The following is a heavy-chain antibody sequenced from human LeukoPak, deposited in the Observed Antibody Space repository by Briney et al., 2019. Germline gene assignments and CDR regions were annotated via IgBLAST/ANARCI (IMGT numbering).Heavy chain of an antibody. CDR2: ISSSGSTI. J-gene: IGHJ4*02. V-gene: IGHV3-48*03. Sequence: GGSLRLSCAASGFTFSSYEMNWVRQAPGQGLEWVSYISSSGSTIYYADSVKGRFTISRDNAKNSLYLQMNSLRAEDTAVYYCARYCSSTSCYRGLGYWGQGTLVTVSS. CDR3: ARYCSSTSCYRGLGY. D-gene: IGHD2-2*02. CDR1: GFTFSSYE.